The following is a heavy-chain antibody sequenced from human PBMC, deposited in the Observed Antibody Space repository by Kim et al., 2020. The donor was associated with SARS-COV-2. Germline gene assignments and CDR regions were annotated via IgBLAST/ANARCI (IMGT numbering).Heavy chain of an antibody. V-gene: IGHV4-39*02. J-gene: IGHJ4*02. Sequence: SETLSLTCTVSGGSISSSSYYWGWIRQPPGKGLEWIGSIYYSGSTYYNPSLKSRVTISVDTSKNQFSLKLSSVTAADTAVYYCAREGDTTGGFDYWGQGT. CDR3: AREGDTTGGFDY. CDR1: GGSISSSSYY. CDR2: IYYSGST. D-gene: IGHD1-1*01.